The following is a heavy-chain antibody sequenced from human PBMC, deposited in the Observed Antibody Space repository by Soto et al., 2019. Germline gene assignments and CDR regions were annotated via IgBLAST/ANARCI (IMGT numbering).Heavy chain of an antibody. J-gene: IGHJ4*02. D-gene: IGHD2-2*01. CDR1: GGSISSYY. Sequence: VQLQESGPRLVKPSETLSLTCIVSGGSISSYYWRWIRQPPGKGLEWIGYIYYSGSTNYNPSLTIRVTIPVDTAKHQCSLKLRSLTAADTAVYYCARAVLPATAPFDSWCQGTLVTVSS. CDR2: IYYSGST. CDR3: ARAVLPATAPFDS. V-gene: IGHV4-59*01.